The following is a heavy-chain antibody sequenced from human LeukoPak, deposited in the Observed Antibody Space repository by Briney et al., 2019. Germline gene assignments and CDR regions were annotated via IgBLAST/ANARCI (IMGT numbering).Heavy chain of an antibody. CDR2: INPNSGGT. V-gene: IGHV1-2*02. D-gene: IGHD3-16*02. J-gene: IGHJ4*02. CDR3: ARDSSYACGSYRCPDY. Sequence: ASVKVSCKASGYSFTGYYMHWVRQAPGQGLEWMGWINPNSGGTNYAQKFQGSVTMTRGTSTSTAYMELSRLRSEDTAMYFCARDSSYACGSYRCPDYWGQGTLVTVSS. CDR1: GYSFTGYY.